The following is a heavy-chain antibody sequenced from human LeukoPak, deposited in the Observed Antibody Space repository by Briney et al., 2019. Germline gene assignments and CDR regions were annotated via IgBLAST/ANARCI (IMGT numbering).Heavy chain of an antibody. CDR2: ISGSGGST. CDR1: GFTFSSYA. CDR3: AKVDDSSGYYVPNFDY. Sequence: GGSLRLSCAASGFTFSSYAMSWVRQAPGKGLEWVSAISGSGGSTYYADSVKGRFTISRDNSKNTLYLQMNSLRAEDTAVYYCAKVDDSSGYYVPNFDYWGQGTLVTVSS. J-gene: IGHJ4*02. D-gene: IGHD3-22*01. V-gene: IGHV3-23*01.